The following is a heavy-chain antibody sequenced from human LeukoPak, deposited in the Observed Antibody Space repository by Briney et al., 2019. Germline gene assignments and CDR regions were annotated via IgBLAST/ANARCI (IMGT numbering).Heavy chain of an antibody. V-gene: IGHV3-9*01. CDR3: AKGSYYDSSGSFYFDY. J-gene: IGHJ4*02. CDR2: ISWNSGSI. D-gene: IGHD3-22*01. Sequence: GGSLRLSCAASGFTFDDYAMHWVRQAPGKGLEWVSGISWNSGSIGYADSVKGRFTISRDNSKDTLYVQVNSLGTEDTAAYYCAKGSYYDSSGSFYFDYWGQGTLVTVSS. CDR1: GFTFDDYA.